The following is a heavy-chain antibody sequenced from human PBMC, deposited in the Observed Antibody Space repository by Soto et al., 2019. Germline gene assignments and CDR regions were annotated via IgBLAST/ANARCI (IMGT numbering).Heavy chain of an antibody. D-gene: IGHD5-12*01. V-gene: IGHV3-15*01. J-gene: IGHJ5*02. CDR3: TTNILDGYKWDPIMYKWFDP. Sequence: PGGSLRLSCAVSGFTFSNAWMSWVRQAPGKGLEWVGRIKSKTDGGTTDYAAPVKGRFTISRDDSKNTLYLQMNSLKTEDTAVYYCTTNILDGYKWDPIMYKWFDPWGQGTLVTVSS. CDR2: IKSKTDGGTT. CDR1: GFTFSNAW.